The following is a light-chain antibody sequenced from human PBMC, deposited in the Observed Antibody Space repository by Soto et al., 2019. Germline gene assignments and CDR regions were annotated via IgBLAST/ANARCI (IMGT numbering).Light chain of an antibody. CDR2: GAS. V-gene: IGKV3-20*01. CDR3: LQYGSSPRT. Sequence: VLSHSLGTLSLSPEERATLSCRASQSVSSSYLAWYQQKPGQAPRLLIYGASSRATGIPDRFSGSGSGTDFTLTISRLEPEDFAVYYCLQYGSSPRTFGQGTKVDNK. J-gene: IGKJ1*01. CDR1: QSVSSSY.